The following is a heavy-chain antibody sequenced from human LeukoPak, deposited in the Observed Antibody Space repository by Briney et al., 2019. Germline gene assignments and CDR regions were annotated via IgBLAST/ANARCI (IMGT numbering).Heavy chain of an antibody. Sequence: SSETLSLTCAVYGGSFSGYYWSWIRQPPGKGLEWIGEINHSGSTNYNPSLKSRATISVDTSKNQFSLKLSSVTAADTAVYYCARVPPYYDILTGPGPWGQGTLVTVSS. D-gene: IGHD3-9*01. J-gene: IGHJ5*02. CDR1: GGSFSGYY. V-gene: IGHV4-34*01. CDR3: ARVPPYYDILTGPGP. CDR2: INHSGST.